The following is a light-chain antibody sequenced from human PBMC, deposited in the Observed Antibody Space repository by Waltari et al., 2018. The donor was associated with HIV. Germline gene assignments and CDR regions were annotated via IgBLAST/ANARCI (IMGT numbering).Light chain of an antibody. CDR3: QQYYSFPST. Sequence: DVVVTPSPDSLAVSVGERATLKCKSSFNNKNYLAWYQQKPGQPPRLLIYWAPKRDSVVLDRCSGRRSGTDCTRAIRILHAEHVAVYYCQQYYSFPSTVGQGTRLEIK. CDR1: FNNKNY. CDR2: WAP. V-gene: IGKV4-1*01. J-gene: IGKJ2*01.